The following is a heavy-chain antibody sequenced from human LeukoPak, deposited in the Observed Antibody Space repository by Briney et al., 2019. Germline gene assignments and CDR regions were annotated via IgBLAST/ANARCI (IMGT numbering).Heavy chain of an antibody. CDR3: ARDMGRGSALDY. J-gene: IGHJ4*02. Sequence: GGSLRLSCAASGFTFSSYDMHWVRQAPGKGLEWVAVIWYDGSNKYYADSVKGRFTISRDNSKNTLYLQMNSLRAEDTAVYYCARDMGRGSALDYWGQGTLVTVSS. CDR1: GFTFSSYD. CDR2: IWYDGSNK. V-gene: IGHV3-33*01. D-gene: IGHD5-12*01.